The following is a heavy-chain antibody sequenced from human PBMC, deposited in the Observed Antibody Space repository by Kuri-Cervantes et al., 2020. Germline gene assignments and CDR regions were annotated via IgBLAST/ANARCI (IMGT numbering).Heavy chain of an antibody. J-gene: IGHJ4*02. Sequence: GGSLRLSCAASGFTVSSNEMSWVRQAPGKGLEWVSSISGGSTYYADSRKGRFTISRDNSKNTLHLQMNSLRAEDTAVYYCAKDFVDTAMVYYFDYWGQGTLVTVSS. CDR1: GFTVSSNE. CDR2: ISGGST. D-gene: IGHD5-18*01. CDR3: AKDFVDTAMVYYFDY. V-gene: IGHV3-38-3*01.